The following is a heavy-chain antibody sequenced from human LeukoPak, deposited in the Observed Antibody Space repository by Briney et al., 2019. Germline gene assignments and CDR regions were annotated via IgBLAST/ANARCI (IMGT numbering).Heavy chain of an antibody. Sequence: PGGSLRLSCAASGFTFGNYAMTWVRQASGKGLEWVSGISGSGGSIYYADSVKGRFTISRDDSKNTLYLQMNSLRAEDTAVYYCAKGVVVMPATRADYWGQGTLVTVSS. CDR3: AKGVVVMPATRADY. CDR2: ISGSGGSI. J-gene: IGHJ4*02. D-gene: IGHD2-15*01. V-gene: IGHV3-23*01. CDR1: GFTFGNYA.